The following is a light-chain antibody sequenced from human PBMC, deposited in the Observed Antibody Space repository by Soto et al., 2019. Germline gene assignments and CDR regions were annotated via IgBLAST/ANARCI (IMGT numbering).Light chain of an antibody. V-gene: IGLV2-14*03. J-gene: IGLJ2*01. CDR2: DVS. CDR3: STFTTSTAFVV. Sequence: QSVLTQPASVSGSPGQSITISCTGTSSDITYYNYVSWYQQHPGKAPKLMIYDVSNRPSGVSNRFSGSKSGNTASLTISGLQADDEAYYYCSTFTTSTAFVVFGGGTKLTVL. CDR1: SSDITYYNY.